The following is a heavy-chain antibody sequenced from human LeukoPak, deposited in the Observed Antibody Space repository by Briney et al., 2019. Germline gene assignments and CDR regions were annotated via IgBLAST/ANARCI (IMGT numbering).Heavy chain of an antibody. CDR2: ISSSSSTI. D-gene: IGHD2-21*01. J-gene: IGHJ4*02. V-gene: IGHV3-48*01. CDR1: GFTSSSYS. Sequence: GGSLRLSCAASGFTSSSYSMNWVRQAPGKGLEWVSYISSSSSTIYYADSVKGRFTISRDNAKNSLYLQMNSLRAEDTAVYYCARDPSGEEFDYWGQGTLVTVSS. CDR3: ARDPSGEEFDY.